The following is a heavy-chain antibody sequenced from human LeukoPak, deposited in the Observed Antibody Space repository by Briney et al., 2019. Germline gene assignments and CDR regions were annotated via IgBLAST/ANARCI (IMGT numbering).Heavy chain of an antibody. CDR2: ISYDRSKT. V-gene: IGHV3-30*04. J-gene: IGHJ6*03. CDR1: GYTFTSYY. Sequence: SCKASGYTFTSYYMHWVRQAPGKGLEWVGIISYDRSKTYYADPVKGRFTISRDNAKNKLYLQVNSLRTEDTAVYYCARDGYSSGWYEDGDYYYYYMDVWGKGTTVTVSS. CDR3: ARDGYSSGWYEDGDYYYYYMDV. D-gene: IGHD6-19*01.